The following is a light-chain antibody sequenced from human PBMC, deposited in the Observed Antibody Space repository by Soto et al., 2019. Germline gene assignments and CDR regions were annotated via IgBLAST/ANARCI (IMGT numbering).Light chain of an antibody. V-gene: IGLV2-14*01. CDR1: NRDVGSYNL. CDR2: EVR. CDR3: SSYTTTSTLV. Sequence: QSALTQPASVSGSPGQSITIPCTGTNRDVGSYNLVSWYQQRPGKAPKLIISEVRNRPSGISYRFTGSKSGNTASLTISGLQAEDEADYYCSSYTTTSTLVFGGGTKLTVL. J-gene: IGLJ3*02.